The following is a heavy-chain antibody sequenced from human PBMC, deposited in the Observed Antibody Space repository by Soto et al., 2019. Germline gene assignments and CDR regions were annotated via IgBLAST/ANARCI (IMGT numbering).Heavy chain of an antibody. V-gene: IGHV1-2*04. Sequence: ASVKVSCKASGYTFTGYYMHWVRQAPGQGLEWMGWINPNSGGTNYAQKFQGWVTMTRDTSISTAYMELSRLRSDDTAVYYCARDLPPTYYYDSSGYYRYYGMDVWGKGTTVTVSS. CDR1: GYTFTGYY. J-gene: IGHJ6*04. D-gene: IGHD3-22*01. CDR2: INPNSGGT. CDR3: ARDLPPTYYYDSSGYYRYYGMDV.